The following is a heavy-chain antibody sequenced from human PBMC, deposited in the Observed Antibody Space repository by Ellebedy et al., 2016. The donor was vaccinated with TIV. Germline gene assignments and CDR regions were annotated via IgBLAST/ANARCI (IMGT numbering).Heavy chain of an antibody. D-gene: IGHD3-22*01. CDR2: ISSSGSTI. J-gene: IGHJ5*02. V-gene: IGHV3-48*03. CDR3: ARDITYYDSSGYYFWFDP. Sequence: PGGSLRLSCAASGFTFSSYEMNWVRQAPGKGLEWVSYISSSGSTIYYADSVKGRFTISRDNAKNSRYLQMNSLRAEDTAVYYCARDITYYDSSGYYFWFDPWGQGTLVTVSS. CDR1: GFTFSSYE.